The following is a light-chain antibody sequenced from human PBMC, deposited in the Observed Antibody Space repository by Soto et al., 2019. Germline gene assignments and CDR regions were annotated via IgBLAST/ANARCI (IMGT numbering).Light chain of an antibody. V-gene: IGKV3-11*01. CDR3: QQRRKGWT. CDR2: GAS. Sequence: EIVLTQSPGTVSLSTGEGATLSCRASQSINSFLAWYQQRRGQAPWLLIHGASNRATGIPDRFSGSGSGTDFTLTIRSLEPEDFAVYYCQQRRKGWTFGQGTKV. J-gene: IGKJ1*01. CDR1: QSINSF.